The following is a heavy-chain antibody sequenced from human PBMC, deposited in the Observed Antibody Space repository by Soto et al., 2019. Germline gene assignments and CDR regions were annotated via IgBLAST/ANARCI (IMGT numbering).Heavy chain of an antibody. Sequence: SGSTFSDYYISWIRQAPGKGLEWHSNIRSSGSTIYYADSEKGRFTIPRDNAKNSLYLQMNSLRAEDTAVYYCVTYDSSGYYYWGQFILVTVSS. D-gene: IGHD3-22*01. J-gene: IGHJ4*02. V-gene: IGHV3-11*04. CDR3: VTYDSSGYYY. CDR1: GSTFSDYY. CDR2: IRSSGSTI.